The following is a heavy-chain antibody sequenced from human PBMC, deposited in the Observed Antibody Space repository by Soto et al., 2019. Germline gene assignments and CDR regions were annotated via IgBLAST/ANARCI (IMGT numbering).Heavy chain of an antibody. CDR1: GYTFSGHY. Sequence: XSVKVSCKASGYTFSGHYMHWIRQAPGQGPEWLGWINANSGDTDRAPKFQDRLTMTRDTSISTAYMELSRLRSDDTAVYYCARGGALDGTSPPFNHWGQGTLVTVSS. CDR3: ARGGALDGTSPPFNH. CDR2: INANSGDT. J-gene: IGHJ4*02. V-gene: IGHV1-2*02. D-gene: IGHD6-19*01.